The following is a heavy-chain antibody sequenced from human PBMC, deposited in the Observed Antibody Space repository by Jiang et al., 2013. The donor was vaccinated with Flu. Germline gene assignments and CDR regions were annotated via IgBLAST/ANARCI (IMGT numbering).Heavy chain of an antibody. V-gene: IGHV6-1*01. Sequence: SQTLSLTCAISGDSVSSNSAAWNWIRQSPSRGLEWLGRTYYRSKWYNDYAVSVKSRITINPDTSKNQFSLQLNSVTPEDTAVYYCARAGSYSSSWYNRDNWFDPWGQGTLVTVSS. CDR1: GDSVSSNSAA. CDR3: ARAGSYSSSWYNRDNWFDP. J-gene: IGHJ5*02. D-gene: IGHD6-13*01. CDR2: TYYRSKWYN.